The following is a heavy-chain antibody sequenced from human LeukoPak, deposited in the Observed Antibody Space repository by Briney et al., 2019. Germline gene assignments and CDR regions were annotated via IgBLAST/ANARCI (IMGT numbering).Heavy chain of an antibody. CDR3: AKDYGERH. CDR1: GFSFRSHG. Sequence: GGTLRLSCAASGFSFRSHGMNWVRQAPGKGLEWVSGISPRGDITYYKDSVRGRFTISRDNSKNTLYLQMNSLRAEDTAVYYCAKDYGERHWGQGTLVTVSS. CDR2: ISPRGDIT. J-gene: IGHJ4*02. D-gene: IGHD4-17*01. V-gene: IGHV3-23*01.